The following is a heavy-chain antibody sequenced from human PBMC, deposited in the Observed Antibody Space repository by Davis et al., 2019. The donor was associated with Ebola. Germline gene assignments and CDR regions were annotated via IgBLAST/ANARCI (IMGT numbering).Heavy chain of an antibody. J-gene: IGHJ6*04. V-gene: IGHV1-2*06. D-gene: IGHD3-16*01. CDR3: AGGGWDYDYRYYGMDV. Sequence: ASVKVSCKASGYTFTGYYMHWVRQAPGQGLEWMGRINPNSGVTNYAQKFQGRVTMTRDTSITTAYMEMSRLRSDDTAVYYCAGGGWDYDYRYYGMDVWGKGTTVTVSS. CDR2: INPNSGVT. CDR1: GYTFTGYY.